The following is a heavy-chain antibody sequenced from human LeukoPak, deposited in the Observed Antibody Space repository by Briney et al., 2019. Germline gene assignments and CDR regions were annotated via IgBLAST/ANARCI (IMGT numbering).Heavy chain of an antibody. Sequence: ASVKVSCKASGYTFTSYGISWVRQAPGQGLEWMGWISAYNGNTNYAQKLQGRVTMTTDTSTSTAYMELRSLRSDDTAVYYCARDLGYDFWSGYPDAFDIWGQGTMVTVSS. V-gene: IGHV1-18*01. CDR2: ISAYNGNT. CDR3: ARDLGYDFWSGYPDAFDI. D-gene: IGHD3-3*01. J-gene: IGHJ3*02. CDR1: GYTFTSYG.